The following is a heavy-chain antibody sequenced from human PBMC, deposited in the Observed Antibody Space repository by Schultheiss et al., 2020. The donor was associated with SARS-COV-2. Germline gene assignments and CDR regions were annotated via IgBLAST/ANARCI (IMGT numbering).Heavy chain of an antibody. J-gene: IGHJ4*02. CDR1: GFTFSSYS. Sequence: GGSLRLSCAASGFTFSSYSMNWVRQAPGKGLEWVSYISSSSSTIYYADSVKGRFTISRDNSKNTLYLQMNSLRAEDTAVYYCARTGRSTVVTHFDYWGQGTLVTVSS. V-gene: IGHV3-48*01. CDR2: ISSSSSTI. D-gene: IGHD4-23*01. CDR3: ARTGRSTVVTHFDY.